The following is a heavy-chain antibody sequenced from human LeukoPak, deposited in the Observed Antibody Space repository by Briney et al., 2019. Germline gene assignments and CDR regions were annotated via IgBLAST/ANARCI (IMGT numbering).Heavy chain of an antibody. CDR3: ARALVGSSYIDY. CDR1: GFTFSSYA. D-gene: IGHD6-13*01. Sequence: GGSLRLSCAASGFTFSSYAMSWVRQAPGKGLEWVSTISGSGGSTYYADSVKGRFTISRDNSKNTLYLQMNSLRAEDTAVYYCARALVGSSYIDYWGQGTLVTVSS. J-gene: IGHJ4*02. CDR2: ISGSGGST. V-gene: IGHV3-23*01.